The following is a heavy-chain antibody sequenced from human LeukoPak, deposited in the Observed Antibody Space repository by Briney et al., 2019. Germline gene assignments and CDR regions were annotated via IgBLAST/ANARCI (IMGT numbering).Heavy chain of an antibody. CDR3: ARGEFYDSNTYNPPFGY. V-gene: IGHV3-48*03. J-gene: IGHJ4*02. CDR1: GFTFSSYE. CDR2: IRFSGSTI. D-gene: IGHD3-22*01. Sequence: GGSLRLSCAASGFTFSSYEMNWVRQAPGKGLEWVSYIRFSGSTIYYADSVKGRFTISRDNAKNSLYVQMNSLRAEDTAVYYCARGEFYDSNTYNPPFGYWGQGTLVTVSP.